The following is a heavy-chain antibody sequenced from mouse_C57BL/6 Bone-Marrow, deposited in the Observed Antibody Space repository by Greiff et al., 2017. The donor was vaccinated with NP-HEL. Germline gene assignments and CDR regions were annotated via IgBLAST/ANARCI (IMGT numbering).Heavy chain of an antibody. CDR1: GYTFTDYE. Sequence: VQLQQSGAELVRPGASVTLSCKASGYTFTDYEMHWVKQTPVHGLEWIGAIDPETGGTAYNQKVKGKAILTADKSSSTAYMELRSLTSEDSAVYYCTRRVYDYDGDAMDYWGQGTSVTVSS. CDR2: IDPETGGT. J-gene: IGHJ4*01. V-gene: IGHV1-15*01. D-gene: IGHD2-4*01. CDR3: TRRVYDYDGDAMDY.